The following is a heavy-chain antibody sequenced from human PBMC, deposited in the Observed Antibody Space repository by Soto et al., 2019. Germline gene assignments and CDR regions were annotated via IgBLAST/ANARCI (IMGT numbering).Heavy chain of an antibody. D-gene: IGHD5-12*01. CDR3: AREVAATTYFDS. V-gene: IGHV4-31*03. Sequence: SETLSLTCTVSGGSISSGGHYWSWIRQHPGKGLEWIGYMYYAGSGYYNPSLQSRVTISIDTSKNQFSLELSSVTAADTAVYYCAREVAATTYFDSWGQGTLVTVSS. J-gene: IGHJ4*02. CDR2: MYYAGSG. CDR1: GGSISSGGHY.